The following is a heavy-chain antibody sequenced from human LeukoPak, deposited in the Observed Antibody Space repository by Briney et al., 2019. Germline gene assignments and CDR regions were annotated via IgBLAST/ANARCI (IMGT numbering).Heavy chain of an antibody. CDR1: GYTLSDYY. CDR3: SRGAPTIAMTGAGLDY. CDR2: VNPNSGGT. J-gene: IGHJ4*02. D-gene: IGHD6-19*01. Sequence: ASVNVSCKASGYTLSDYYMHWVRQAPGQGLEWMGWVNPNSGGTNYAQKFQGRFTMTRDTSINTAYMEVSGLRSDDTAVYYCSRGAPTIAMTGAGLDYWSQGTLVAVSS. V-gene: IGHV1-2*02.